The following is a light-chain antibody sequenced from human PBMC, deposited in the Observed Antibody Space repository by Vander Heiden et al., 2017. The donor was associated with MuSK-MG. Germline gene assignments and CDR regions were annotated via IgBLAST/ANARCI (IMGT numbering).Light chain of an antibody. CDR2: RIS. V-gene: IGKV2-30*02. J-gene: IGKJ1*01. Sequence: VVLTQSPLSLSVTLGQPASISCRSSQSLVQSDGNTYLTWLHQRPGQSPRRLINRISNRDSGVPDRFSGSGSGTDFTLRISRVEAEDVGVYYCMQGSFWPPWTFGQGTKVEIK. CDR3: MQGSFWPPWT. CDR1: QSLVQSDGNTY.